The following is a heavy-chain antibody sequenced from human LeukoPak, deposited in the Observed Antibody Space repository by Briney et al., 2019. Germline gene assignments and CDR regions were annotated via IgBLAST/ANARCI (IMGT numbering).Heavy chain of an antibody. CDR2: ISSSSSYI. Sequence: GGSLRLSCAASGFTFSSYSMNWVRRAPGKGLEWISSISSSSSYIYYADSVKGRFTISRDNAKNSLYLQMNSLRAEDTAVYYCARQLWFGNAFDYWGQGTLVTVSS. D-gene: IGHD3-10*01. CDR1: GFTFSSYS. V-gene: IGHV3-21*01. J-gene: IGHJ4*02. CDR3: ARQLWFGNAFDY.